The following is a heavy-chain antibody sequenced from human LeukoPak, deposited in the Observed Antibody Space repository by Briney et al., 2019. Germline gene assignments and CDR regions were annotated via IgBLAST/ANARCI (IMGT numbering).Heavy chain of an antibody. J-gene: IGHJ3*02. CDR1: GGTFSSYA. CDR3: ASNPETDDAFDI. Sequence: SVKVSCKASGGTFSSYAIGWVRQAPGQGLEWMGGIIPIFGTANYAQKFQGRVTITTDESTSTAYMELSSLRSEDTAVYYCASNPETDDAFDIWGQGTMVTVSS. D-gene: IGHD1-14*01. V-gene: IGHV1-69*05. CDR2: IIPIFGTA.